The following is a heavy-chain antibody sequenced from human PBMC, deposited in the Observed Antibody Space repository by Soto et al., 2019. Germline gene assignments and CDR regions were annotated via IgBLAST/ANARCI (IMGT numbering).Heavy chain of an antibody. CDR3: AKDRGGSYIYDAFDI. CDR2: ISGSGGST. D-gene: IGHD1-26*01. V-gene: IGHV3-23*01. J-gene: IGHJ3*02. Sequence: PGGSLRLSCVACGFSFSGYVMSWVRQAPGKGLEWVSAISGSGGSTWSADSVKGRFTISRDNSKNTLYLQMNSLRAEDTAVYYCAKDRGGSYIYDAFDIWGQGPMVTVSS. CDR1: GFSFSGYV.